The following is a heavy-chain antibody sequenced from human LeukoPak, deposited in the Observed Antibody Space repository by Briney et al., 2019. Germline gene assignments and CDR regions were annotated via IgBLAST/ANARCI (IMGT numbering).Heavy chain of an antibody. CDR2: ISSSSSYI. D-gene: IGHD6-13*01. CDR1: GFTFSSYS. J-gene: IGHJ4*02. CDR3: AKSGIAAAGTYDY. V-gene: IGHV3-21*01. Sequence: GGSLRLSCAASGFTFSSYSMNWVRQAPGKGLEWVSSISSSSSYIYYADSVKGRFTISRDNAKNSLYLQMNSLRAEDTAVYYCAKSGIAAAGTYDYWGQGTLVTVPS.